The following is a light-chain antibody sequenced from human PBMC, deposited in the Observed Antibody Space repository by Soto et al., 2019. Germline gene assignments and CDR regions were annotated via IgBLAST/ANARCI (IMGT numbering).Light chain of an antibody. Sequence: QSALTQPPSASGSLGQSVTISCTGTISDVGGYNYVSWHQQHPGKAPKVMIYEVTKRPPGVPDRFSGSKSGNTASLTVSGLQAEDEADYYCSSFAGGGNPVLLGGGTKVTVL. V-gene: IGLV2-8*01. CDR3: SSFAGGGNPVL. J-gene: IGLJ2*01. CDR1: ISDVGGYNY. CDR2: EVT.